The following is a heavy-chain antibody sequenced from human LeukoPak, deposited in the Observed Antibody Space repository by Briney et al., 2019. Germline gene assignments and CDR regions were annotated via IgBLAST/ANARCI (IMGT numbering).Heavy chain of an antibody. CDR2: INPNSGGT. D-gene: IGHD2-15*01. CDR3: ARDPTWGCRRRENY. V-gene: IGHV1-2*06. CDR1: GYTFTGYY. Sequence: ASVKVSCKASGYTFTGYYMHWVRQAPGQGLEWMGRINPNSGGTNYAQKFQGRVTMTRDTSISTAYMELSRLRSDDTAVYYCARDPTWGCRRRENYWGQGTLVTVSS. J-gene: IGHJ4*02.